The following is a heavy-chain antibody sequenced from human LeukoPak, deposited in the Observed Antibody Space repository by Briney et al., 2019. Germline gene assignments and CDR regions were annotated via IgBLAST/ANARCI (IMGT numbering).Heavy chain of an antibody. Sequence: SETLSLTCTVSGGSISSYYWSWIRQPPGKGLEWIGYIYYSGSTNYNPSLKSRVTISVDTSKNQFSLKLSSVTAADTAVYYCAREVGAAAKAFDIWGQGTMVTVSS. D-gene: IGHD6-13*01. CDR3: AREVGAAAKAFDI. CDR2: IYYSGST. J-gene: IGHJ3*02. V-gene: IGHV4-59*01. CDR1: GGSISSYY.